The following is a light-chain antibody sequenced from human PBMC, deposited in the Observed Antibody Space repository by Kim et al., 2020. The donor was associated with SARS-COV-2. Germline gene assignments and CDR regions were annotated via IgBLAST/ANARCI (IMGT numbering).Light chain of an antibody. Sequence: QSVLTQPPSASGAPGQRVTISCSGSRSNIGSSYVYWFQQLPGTAPKLLIYSSTQRPSGVSDRFSGSTSGTSASLAISGLRSEDEVDYYCAAWDNSLNWVFGGGTQLTVL. CDR2: SST. CDR3: AAWDNSLNWV. J-gene: IGLJ3*02. V-gene: IGLV1-47*02. CDR1: RSNIGSSY.